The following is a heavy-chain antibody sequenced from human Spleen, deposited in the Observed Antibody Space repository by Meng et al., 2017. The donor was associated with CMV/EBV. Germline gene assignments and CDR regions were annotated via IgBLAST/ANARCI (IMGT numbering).Heavy chain of an antibody. V-gene: IGHV3-7*01. CDR3: ARERPQYYYYYGMDV. J-gene: IGHJ6*02. CDR1: GFTFSSYR. Sequence: GGSLRLSCSGSGFTFSSYRLSWVRQAPGKGLEWVANIDQDGTERYSVDSVKGRFTVSRDNAQNSVYLQMTSLRAEDTAVYYCARERPQYYYYYGMDVWGQGTTVTVSS. CDR2: IDQDGTER.